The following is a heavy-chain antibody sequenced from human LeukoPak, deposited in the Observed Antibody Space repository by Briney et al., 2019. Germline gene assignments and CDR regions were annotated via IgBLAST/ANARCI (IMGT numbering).Heavy chain of an antibody. CDR1: GGSISSSSYY. CDR3: ARQMSYPYYFDY. D-gene: IGHD3-16*02. CDR2: IYYSGST. Sequence: SETLSLTCTVSGGSISSSSYYWGWIRQPPGKGLEWIGSIYYSGSTYYNPSLKSRVTMTVDTSKNQFSLKLSSVTAADTAVYYCARQMSYPYYFDYWGQGTLVTVSS. J-gene: IGHJ4*02. V-gene: IGHV4-39*01.